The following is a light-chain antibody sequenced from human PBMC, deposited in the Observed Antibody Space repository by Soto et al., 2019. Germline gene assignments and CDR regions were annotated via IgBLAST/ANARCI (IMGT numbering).Light chain of an antibody. Sequence: QSALTQPASVSGSPGQSITISCTGTSSDVGSYNVVSWYQQHPGKAPKLMIYEVSKRPSGVSNRFSGSKSSNTASLTISGLQAEDEADYYCCSYAGSSRVFGGGTKLTVL. CDR3: CSYAGSSRV. CDR2: EVS. J-gene: IGLJ3*02. CDR1: SSDVGSYNV. V-gene: IGLV2-23*02.